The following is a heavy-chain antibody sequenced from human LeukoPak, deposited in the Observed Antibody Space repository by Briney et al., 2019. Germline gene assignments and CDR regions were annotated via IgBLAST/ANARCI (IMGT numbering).Heavy chain of an antibody. J-gene: IGHJ5*02. V-gene: IGHV4-39*07. Sequence: SETLSLTCTVSGGSISSSSYYWGWIRQPPGKGLEWIGSIYYSGSTYYNPSLKSRVTISVDTSKNQFSLNVTSVTAADTAVYYCAKDDNYIRFSSWGQGTLVTVSS. CDR3: AKDDNYIRFSS. CDR2: IYYSGST. D-gene: IGHD3-16*01. CDR1: GGSISSSSYY.